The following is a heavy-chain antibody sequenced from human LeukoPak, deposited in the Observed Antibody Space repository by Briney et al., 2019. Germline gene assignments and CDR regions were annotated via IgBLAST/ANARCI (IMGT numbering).Heavy chain of an antibody. J-gene: IGHJ4*02. CDR1: GYTFTGYD. CDR3: ARAHAYSSGWYYFDY. CDR2: MNPNSGNT. V-gene: IGHV1-8*01. Sequence: ASVKVSCKASGYTFTGYDINWVRQATGQGLEWMGWMNPNSGNTGYAQKFQGRVTMTRNTSISTAYMELSSLRSEDTAVYYCARAHAYSSGWYYFDYWGQGTLVTVSS. D-gene: IGHD6-19*01.